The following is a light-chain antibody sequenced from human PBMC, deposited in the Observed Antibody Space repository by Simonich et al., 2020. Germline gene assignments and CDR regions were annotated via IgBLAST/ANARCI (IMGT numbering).Light chain of an antibody. V-gene: IGKV2-29*01. CDR3: QQYYSTPHT. Sequence: DIVMTQTPLSLSVTPGQPASISCKSSQSLLHSDGKTYLYWYLQKPGQSPQLLIYEVSTRVSGVPDRFSGSGSGTDFTLTISSLQAEDVAVYYCQQYYSTPHTFGQGTKLEIK. J-gene: IGKJ2*01. CDR1: QSLLHSDGKTY. CDR2: EVS.